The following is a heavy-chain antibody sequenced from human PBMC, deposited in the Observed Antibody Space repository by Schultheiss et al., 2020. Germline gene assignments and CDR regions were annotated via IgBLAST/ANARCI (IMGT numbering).Heavy chain of an antibody. D-gene: IGHD3-3*01. J-gene: IGHJ4*02. CDR1: GGTFSSYA. V-gene: IGHV1-69*05. CDR3: ARGDVTILGVATGPMFDH. CDR2: IIPIFGTA. Sequence: SVKVSCKASGGTFSSYAISWVRQAPGQGLEWMGGIIPIFGTANYAQKFQGRVTLTRDTSISTAYMELTRLRSDDTAVYYCARGDVTILGVATGPMFDHWGQGTLVTVSS.